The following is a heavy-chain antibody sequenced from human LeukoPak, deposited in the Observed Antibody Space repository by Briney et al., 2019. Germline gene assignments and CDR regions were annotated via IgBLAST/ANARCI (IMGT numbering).Heavy chain of an antibody. CDR1: GYTFTSYY. CDR2: INPSGGST. CDR3: ARVYSGSHYRGGY. J-gene: IGHJ4*02. V-gene: IGHV1-46*01. Sequence: GASVKVSCKASGYTFTSYYMHWVRQAPGQGLEWMGIINPSGGSTSYVQKFQGRVTITADKSTSTAYMELSSLRSEDTAVYYCARVYSGSHYRGGYWGQGTLVTVSS. D-gene: IGHD1-26*01.